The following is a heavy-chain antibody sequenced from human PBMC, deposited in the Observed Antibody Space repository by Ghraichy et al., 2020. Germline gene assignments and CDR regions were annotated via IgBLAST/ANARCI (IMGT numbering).Heavy chain of an antibody. D-gene: IGHD2-2*01. CDR2: IYGGDKK. CDR3: ARATRGWFDP. Sequence: LSLTCAASDFTVSSNYMTWVRQAPEKGLEWVSVIYGGDKKYYADSVKGRFTISRDNSKNTLFLQMNSLRAEDTAVYYCARATRGWFDPWGQGTLVTVSS. V-gene: IGHV3-53*01. CDR1: DFTVSSNY. J-gene: IGHJ5*02.